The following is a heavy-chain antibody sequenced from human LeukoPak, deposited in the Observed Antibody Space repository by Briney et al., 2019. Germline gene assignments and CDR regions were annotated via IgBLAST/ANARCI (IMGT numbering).Heavy chain of an antibody. CDR1: GGSISSNNW. CDR3: ARFTRRYSGDY. D-gene: IGHD1-26*01. J-gene: IGHJ4*02. CDR2: IKDDGSEE. Sequence: ETLSLTCAVSGGSISSNNWWGWLRQAPGKGLEWVANIKDDGSEEYYVDSVKGRFTIVRDNAYNSLYLQMNSLRAEDTAIYFCARFTRRYSGDYWGQGTLVSVSS. V-gene: IGHV3-7*03.